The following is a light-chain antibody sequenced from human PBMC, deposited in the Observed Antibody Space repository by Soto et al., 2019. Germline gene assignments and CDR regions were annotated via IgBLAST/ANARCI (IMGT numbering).Light chain of an antibody. V-gene: IGLV2-23*01. J-gene: IGLJ3*02. Sequence: QSALTQPASVSGSPGQSITISCTGTSSDVGTYNLVSWHQQYPGKAPKVIIYEGTKRPSGVSTRFSGSKSGNTASLTISGLQVDDEADYYCCSYAGSHSWVFCGGTQLTVL. CDR2: EGT. CDR3: CSYAGSHSWV. CDR1: SSDVGTYNL.